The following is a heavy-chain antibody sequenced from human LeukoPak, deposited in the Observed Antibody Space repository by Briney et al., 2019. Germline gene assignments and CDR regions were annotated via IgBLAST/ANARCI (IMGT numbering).Heavy chain of an antibody. V-gene: IGHV3-21*01. J-gene: IGHJ4*02. CDR2: ISSSSSYI. CDR3: ARDYYGSGSYYPGVDY. CDR1: GFTFSSYS. Sequence: GGSLRLSCAASGFTFSSYSMNWVRQAPGKGLEWVSSISSSSSYIYYADSVKGRFTIPRDNAKNSLYLQMNSLRAEDTAVYYCARDYYGSGSYYPGVDYWGQGTLVTVSS. D-gene: IGHD3-10*01.